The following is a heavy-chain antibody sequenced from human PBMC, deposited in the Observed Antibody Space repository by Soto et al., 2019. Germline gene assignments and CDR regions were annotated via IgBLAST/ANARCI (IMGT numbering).Heavy chain of an antibody. V-gene: IGHV3-53*04. Sequence: PGGSLRLSCAASGFTVSSNYMSWVRQAPGKGLEWVSVIYSGGSTYYADSVKGRFTIPRHNSKNTLYLQMNSLRAEDTAVYYCARALTYYYDIDYWGQGTLVTVSS. CDR3: ARALTYYYDIDY. D-gene: IGHD3-22*01. CDR1: GFTVSSNY. CDR2: IYSGGST. J-gene: IGHJ4*02.